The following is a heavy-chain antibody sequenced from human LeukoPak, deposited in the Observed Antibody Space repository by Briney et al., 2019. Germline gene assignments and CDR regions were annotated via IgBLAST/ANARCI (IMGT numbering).Heavy chain of an antibody. CDR3: AKDQSDSSLSYYFDY. CDR2: ISAYNGNT. Sequence: GASVKVSCKASGYTFTSYGISWVRQAPGQGLEWMGWISAYNGNTNYAQKLQGRVTMTTDTSTSTAYMELRSLRSDDTAVYYCAKDQSDSSLSYYFDYWGQGTLVTVSS. CDR1: GYTFTSYG. V-gene: IGHV1-18*01. J-gene: IGHJ4*02. D-gene: IGHD3-22*01.